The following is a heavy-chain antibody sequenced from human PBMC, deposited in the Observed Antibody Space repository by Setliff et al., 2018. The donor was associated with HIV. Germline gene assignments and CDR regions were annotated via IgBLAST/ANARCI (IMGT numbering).Heavy chain of an antibody. D-gene: IGHD2-15*01. V-gene: IGHV4-59*08. CDR3: ARLLVAGMLFDY. J-gene: IGHJ4*02. CDR2: IYYSGST. Sequence: SETLSLTCTVSGGSISSYYGSWIRQSAGKGLEWIGRIYYSGSTSYNPSLKSRVTISVDTSKNQFSLKLSSVTAADTAVYYCARLLVAGMLFDYWGQGTLVTVSS. CDR1: GGSISSYY.